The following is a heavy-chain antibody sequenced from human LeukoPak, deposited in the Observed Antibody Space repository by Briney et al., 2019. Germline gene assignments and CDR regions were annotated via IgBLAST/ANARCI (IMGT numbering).Heavy chain of an antibody. D-gene: IGHD6-13*01. CDR2: IYYSGST. Sequence: SETLSLTCTVSGGSISSSSYYWGWIRQPPGKGLEWIGYIYYSGSTNYNPSLKSRVTISVDTSKNQFSLKLSSVTAADTAVYYCARVVSSSWYVFDYWGQGTLVTVSS. CDR3: ARVVSSSWYVFDY. J-gene: IGHJ4*02. V-gene: IGHV4-61*05. CDR1: GGSISSSSYY.